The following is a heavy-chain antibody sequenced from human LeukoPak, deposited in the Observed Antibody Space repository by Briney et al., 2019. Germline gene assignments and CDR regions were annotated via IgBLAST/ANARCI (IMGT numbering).Heavy chain of an antibody. V-gene: IGHV3-30-3*01. Sequence: GGSLRLSCAASGFTFSSYVMHWVRQAPGKGLEWVALISNDGSNKYYADSVKGRFTISRDNPKNTLYLQMNSLRAEDTAVYYCARGDSSGWYYYFDYWGQGTLVTVSS. CDR1: GFTFSSYV. D-gene: IGHD6-19*01. CDR3: ARGDSSGWYYYFDY. CDR2: ISNDGSNK. J-gene: IGHJ4*02.